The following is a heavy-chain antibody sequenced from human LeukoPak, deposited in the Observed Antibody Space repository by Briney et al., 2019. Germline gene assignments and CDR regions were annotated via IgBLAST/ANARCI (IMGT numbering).Heavy chain of an antibody. CDR2: IYTSGST. V-gene: IGHV4-4*07. Sequence: SETLSLTCTVSGGSISSYYWSWIRQPAGKGLEWIGRIYTSGSTNYNPSLKSRVTISVDTSKNQFSLKLSSVTAADTAVYYCATYPWYSYDSSGYFQHWGQGTLVTVSS. CDR1: GGSISSYY. D-gene: IGHD3-22*01. J-gene: IGHJ1*01. CDR3: ATYPWYSYDSSGYFQH.